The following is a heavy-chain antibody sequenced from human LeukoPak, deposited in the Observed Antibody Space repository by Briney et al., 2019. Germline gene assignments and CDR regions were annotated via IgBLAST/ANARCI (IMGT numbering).Heavy chain of an antibody. D-gene: IGHD2-2*01. J-gene: IGHJ4*02. CDR3: AKLALTGYCSSTSCYL. Sequence: GGSLRLSCAASGFTFSSYGMHWVRQAPGKGLEWVAFIRYDGSNKYYADSVKGRFTISRDNSKNTLYLQMNSLRAEDTAVYYCAKLALTGYCSSTSCYLWGQGTLVTVSS. CDR1: GFTFSSYG. CDR2: IRYDGSNK. V-gene: IGHV3-30*02.